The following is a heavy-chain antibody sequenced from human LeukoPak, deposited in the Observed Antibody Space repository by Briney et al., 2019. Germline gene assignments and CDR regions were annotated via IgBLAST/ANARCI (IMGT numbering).Heavy chain of an antibody. CDR3: ARDEAILTGYYGPFDY. Sequence: GASVKVYCKASGGTFSSYAISWVRQAPGQGLEWMGRIIPILGIANYAQKFQGRVTITADKSTSTAYMELSSLRSEDTAVYYCARDEAILTGYYGPFDYWGQGTLVTVSS. CDR1: GGTFSSYA. D-gene: IGHD3-9*01. J-gene: IGHJ4*02. V-gene: IGHV1-69*04. CDR2: IIPILGIA.